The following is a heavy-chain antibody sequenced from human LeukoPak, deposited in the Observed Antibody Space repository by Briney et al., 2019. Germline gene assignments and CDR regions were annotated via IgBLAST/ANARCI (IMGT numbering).Heavy chain of an antibody. CDR2: IYHSGST. Sequence: SETLSLTCTVSGYSISSGYYWGWIRQPPGKGLEWIGSIYHSGSTYYNPSLKSRVTISVDTSKNQFSLKLSSVTAADTAVYYCARDLYGSGSYQYDAFDIWGQGTMVTVSS. CDR3: ARDLYGSGSYQYDAFDI. V-gene: IGHV4-38-2*02. CDR1: GYSISSGYY. D-gene: IGHD3-10*01. J-gene: IGHJ3*02.